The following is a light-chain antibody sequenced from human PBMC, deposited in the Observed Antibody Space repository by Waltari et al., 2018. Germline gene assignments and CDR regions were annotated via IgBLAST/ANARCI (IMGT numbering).Light chain of an antibody. Sequence: QSALTQPASVSGSPGKSITISCTGTSSGVGSYNLVSWYQQHPGKAPKLMIYEGSKRPSGVSNRFSGSKSGNTASLTISGLQAEDEADYYCCSYAGAVFGGGTKLTIL. CDR1: SSGVGSYNL. V-gene: IGLV2-23*01. CDR3: CSYAGAV. J-gene: IGLJ3*02. CDR2: EGS.